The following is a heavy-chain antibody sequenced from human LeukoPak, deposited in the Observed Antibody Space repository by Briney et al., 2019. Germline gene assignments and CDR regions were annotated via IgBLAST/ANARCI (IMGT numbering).Heavy chain of an antibody. CDR1: GGSINSGGYY. CDR2: ISYSGNT. J-gene: IGHJ5*02. V-gene: IGHV4-31*02. D-gene: IGHD4-17*01. Sequence: PSETLSLTWTVSGGSINSGGYYWSWIRQHPGEGLEWIGYISYSGNTYYHPSLKSRLTISVDTSNNQFSLKLTSVTAADTAVYYCARTTVSPNRFDPWGQGTLVTVSS. CDR3: ARTTVSPNRFDP.